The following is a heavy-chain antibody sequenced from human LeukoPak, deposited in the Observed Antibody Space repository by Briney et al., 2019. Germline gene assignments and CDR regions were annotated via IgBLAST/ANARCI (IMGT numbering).Heavy chain of an antibody. CDR2: IRSKVNNYAT. CDR3: VRYRMLTGNDYN. V-gene: IGHV3-73*01. D-gene: IGHD3-9*01. J-gene: IGHJ4*02. Sequence: PGGSLRLSCAASEFTFSVSAMHWVRQASGQGLEWLGRIRSKVNNYATAYAASVTGRFTISRDDSKNTAYLQMNSLKTEDTAVYYCVRYRMLTGNDYNWGQGTLVTVSS. CDR1: EFTFSVSA.